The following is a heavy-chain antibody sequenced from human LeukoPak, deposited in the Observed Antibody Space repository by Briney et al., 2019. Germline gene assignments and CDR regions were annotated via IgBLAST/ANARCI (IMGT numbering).Heavy chain of an antibody. CDR2: IIPILGIA. J-gene: IGHJ4*02. CDR3: ARGRGGSYSDY. D-gene: IGHD1-26*01. V-gene: IGHV1-69*04. CDR1: GGTFSSYA. Sequence: GASVKVSCKASGGTFSSYAISWVRQAPGQGLEWMGRIIPILGIANYAQKFQGRVTITADKSTSTAYMELSSLRSEDTAVYYCARGRGGSYSDYWGQGTLVTVSS.